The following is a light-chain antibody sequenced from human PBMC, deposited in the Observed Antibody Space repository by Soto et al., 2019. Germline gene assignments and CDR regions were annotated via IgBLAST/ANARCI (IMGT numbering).Light chain of an antibody. Sequence: EIVLTQSPGTLSLPPGERATLSCRASQSVSSSYLAWYQQKPGQAPRLLIYGASSRATGIPDRFSGSGSGTDFTLTISRLEPEDFEVYYCQQYGSSPPITFGQGTRLEIK. CDR3: QQYGSSPPIT. CDR1: QSVSSSY. CDR2: GAS. J-gene: IGKJ5*01. V-gene: IGKV3-20*01.